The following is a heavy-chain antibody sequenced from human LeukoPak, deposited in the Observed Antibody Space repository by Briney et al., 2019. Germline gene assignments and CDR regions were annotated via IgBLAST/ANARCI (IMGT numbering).Heavy chain of an antibody. CDR3: AKGYYDFWSGRDAFDI. J-gene: IGHJ3*02. CDR1: GFTFSSYG. CDR2: IRYDGSNK. D-gene: IGHD3-3*01. V-gene: IGHV3-30*02. Sequence: PGGSLRLFCAASGFTFSSYGMHWVRQAPGKGLEWVAFIRYDGSNKYYADSVKGRFTISRDNSKNTLYLQMNSLRAEDTAVYYCAKGYYDFWSGRDAFDIWGQGTMVTVSS.